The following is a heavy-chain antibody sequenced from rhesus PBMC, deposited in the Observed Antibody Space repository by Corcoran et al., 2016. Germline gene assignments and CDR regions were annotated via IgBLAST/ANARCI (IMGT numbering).Heavy chain of an antibody. Sequence: QVQLQESGPGLVKPSETLSLTCAVSGGSISSSYWWSWIRQSPGKGLEWIGYVYGGSGSTSYNPSLKSRVTISTDTSKNQFSLKLSSVTAADTAVYYCARREVDNSLDVWGRGVLVTVSS. CDR1: GGSISSSYW. J-gene: IGHJ5-2*02. V-gene: IGHV4S7*01. CDR2: VYGGSGST. CDR3: ARREVDNSLDV.